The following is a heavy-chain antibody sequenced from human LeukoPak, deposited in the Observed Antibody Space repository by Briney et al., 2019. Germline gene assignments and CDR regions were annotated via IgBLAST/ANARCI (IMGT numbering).Heavy chain of an antibody. J-gene: IGHJ3*02. CDR3: ARGPDDSSGYAFDI. CDR1: GGSISSGDYY. Sequence: SETLSFTCTVSGGSISSGDYYWSWIRQPPGKGLEWIGYIYYSGSTYYNPSLKSRVTISVDTSKNQFSLKLSSVTAADTAVYYCARGPDDSSGYAFDIWGQGTMVTVSS. CDR2: IYYSGST. D-gene: IGHD3-22*01. V-gene: IGHV4-30-4*01.